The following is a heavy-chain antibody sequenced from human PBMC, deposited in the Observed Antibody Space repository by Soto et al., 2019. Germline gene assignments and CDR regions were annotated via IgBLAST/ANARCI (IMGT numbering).Heavy chain of an antibody. D-gene: IGHD3-3*01. J-gene: IGHJ6*02. CDR1: GGSISSSNW. CDR3: ARVGHDITIFGVDNYYGMDV. Sequence: PSETLSLTCAVSGGSISSSNWWSWVRQPPGKGLEWIGEIYHSGSTNYNPSLKSRVTISVDKSKNQFSQKLSSVTAADTAVYYCARVGHDITIFGVDNYYGMDVWGQGTTVNVSS. CDR2: IYHSGST. V-gene: IGHV4-4*02.